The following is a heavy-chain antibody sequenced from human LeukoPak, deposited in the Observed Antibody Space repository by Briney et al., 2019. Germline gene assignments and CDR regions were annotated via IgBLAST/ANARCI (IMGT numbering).Heavy chain of an antibody. Sequence: GRSLRLSCAASGFTFSSYAMHWVRQAPGKGLEWVAVISYDGSNKYYADSVKGRFTVSRDNSKNTLYLQMNSLRAEDTAVYYCASPKGGELLFYFDYWGQGTLVTVSS. D-gene: IGHD1-26*01. CDR3: ASPKGGELLFYFDY. CDR2: ISYDGSNK. CDR1: GFTFSSYA. J-gene: IGHJ4*02. V-gene: IGHV3-30-3*01.